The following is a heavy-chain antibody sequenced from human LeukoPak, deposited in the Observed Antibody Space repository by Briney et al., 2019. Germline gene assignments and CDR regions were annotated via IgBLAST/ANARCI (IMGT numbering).Heavy chain of an antibody. J-gene: IGHJ4*02. CDR1: GFTFDDYG. CDR3: ARDTGYSYGYDY. D-gene: IGHD5-18*01. Sequence: GGSLRLSCAASGFTFDDYGMSWVRQAPGKGLEWVSGISWNSGSIGYADSVKGRFTISRDNAKNSLYLQMNSLRAEDTAVYYCARDTGYSYGYDYWGQGTLVTVSS. V-gene: IGHV3-20*04. CDR2: ISWNSGSI.